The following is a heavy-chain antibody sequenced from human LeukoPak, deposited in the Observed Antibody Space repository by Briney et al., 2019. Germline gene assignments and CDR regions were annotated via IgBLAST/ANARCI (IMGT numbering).Heavy chain of an antibody. Sequence: SETLSLTCTVSGGSISSSSYYWGWIRQPPGQGLEWIGSIYYSGSTYYNPSLKSRVTISVDTSKNQFSLKLSSVTAADTAVYYCARIDILTGYSYYYYGMDVWGQGTTVTVSS. J-gene: IGHJ6*02. CDR1: GGSISSSSYY. CDR3: ARIDILTGYSYYYYGMDV. CDR2: IYYSGST. D-gene: IGHD3-9*01. V-gene: IGHV4-39*01.